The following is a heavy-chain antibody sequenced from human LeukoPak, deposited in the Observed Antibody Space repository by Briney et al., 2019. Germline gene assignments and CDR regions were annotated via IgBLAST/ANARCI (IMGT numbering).Heavy chain of an antibody. V-gene: IGHV1-46*01. CDR1: GYTFTSYY. J-gene: IGHJ6*03. D-gene: IGHD3-22*01. Sequence: ASVKVSCKASGYTFTSYYMRWVRQAPGQGLEWMGIINPSGGSTSYAQKFQGRVTMTRDMSTSTVYMELSSLRSEDTALYYCARGGLDDSSLPKYYYYYYYMDVWGKGTTVTVSS. CDR2: INPSGGST. CDR3: ARGGLDDSSLPKYYYYYYYMDV.